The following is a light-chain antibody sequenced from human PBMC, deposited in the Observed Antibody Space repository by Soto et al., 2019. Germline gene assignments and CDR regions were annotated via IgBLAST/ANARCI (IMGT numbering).Light chain of an antibody. Sequence: EIVLTQSPATLSLSPGERETLSSRASQSVRSYLAWYKQKPDQAPRLLIYDASNRTTGIPARISGSGYGKKFTLTICSLVPEDFAVYYCQQRSNWPLTFGGGTKVNIK. J-gene: IGKJ4*01. CDR1: QSVRSY. V-gene: IGKV3-11*01. CDR2: DAS. CDR3: QQRSNWPLT.